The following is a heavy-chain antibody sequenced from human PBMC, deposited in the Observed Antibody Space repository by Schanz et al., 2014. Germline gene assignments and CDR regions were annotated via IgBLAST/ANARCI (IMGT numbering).Heavy chain of an antibody. CDR3: ARDNRYYLFDY. J-gene: IGHJ4*02. CDR1: GFNSDDYA. D-gene: IGHD3-16*02. V-gene: IGHV3-64*01. Sequence: EVQLLESGGGLVQPGGSLRLSCTASGFNSDDYAMHWVRQAPGKGLEYVSSISSKGDMTFYGNSVKGRFTISRDNSKNTLYLQLGSLSAEDAAVYFFARDNRYYLFDYWGQGALVTVSS. CDR2: ISSKGDMT.